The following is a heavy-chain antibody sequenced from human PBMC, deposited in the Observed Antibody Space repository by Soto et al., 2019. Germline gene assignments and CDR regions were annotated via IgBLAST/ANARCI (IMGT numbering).Heavy chain of an antibody. D-gene: IGHD1-26*01. CDR2: IYYGGDS. CDR1: GGSISSRTSY. J-gene: IGHJ4*02. CDR3: AREGGGGVDC. V-gene: IGHV4-31*03. Sequence: QVQLQESGPGLVKPSQTLSLTCTVSGGSISSRTSYWSWIRQHPGKGLEWIGYIYYGGDSFYNPSLKSRVTKAKDTSENHFSLKLNSVTAADTPWYFWAREGGGGVDCWGQGTLVTVAS.